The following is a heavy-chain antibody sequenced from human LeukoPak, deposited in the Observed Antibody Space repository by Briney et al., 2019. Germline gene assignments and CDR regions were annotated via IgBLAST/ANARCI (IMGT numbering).Heavy chain of an antibody. Sequence: SETLSLTCAVSGYSISSAYYWGWIRQPPGRGLEWIGSIHHSGSSHYNPSLKSRVTISADTSKNQFSLKLSSVTAADTAVYYCARRGDYYDSSGYHYYFDDWGQGTLVTVSS. D-gene: IGHD3-22*01. CDR2: IHHSGSS. J-gene: IGHJ4*02. CDR3: ARRGDYYDSSGYHYYFDD. V-gene: IGHV4-38-2*01. CDR1: GYSISSAYY.